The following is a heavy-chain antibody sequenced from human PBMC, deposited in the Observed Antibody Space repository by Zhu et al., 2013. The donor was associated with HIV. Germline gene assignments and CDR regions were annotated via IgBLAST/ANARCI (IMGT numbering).Heavy chain of an antibody. V-gene: IGHV1-69*06. Sequence: QVQLVQSGAEVKKPGSSVKVSCKASGGTFSSYAISWVRQAPGQGLEWMGGIIPIFGTANYAQKFQGRVTITADKSTSTAYMELSSLRSEDTAVYYCAREWHPDSSGYYIGGADYYGMDVWGQGTTGHRLL. CDR3: AREWHPDSSGYYIGGADYYGMDV. D-gene: IGHD3-22*01. J-gene: IGHJ6*02. CDR2: IIPIFGTA. CDR1: GGTFSSYA.